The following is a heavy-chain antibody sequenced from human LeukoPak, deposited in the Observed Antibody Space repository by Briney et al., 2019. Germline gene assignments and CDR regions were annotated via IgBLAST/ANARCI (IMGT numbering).Heavy chain of an antibody. CDR1: GFRFSDYS. CDR2: IGISSGNT. V-gene: IGHV3-48*04. CDR3: ARAVDVADY. Sequence: GGSLRLSCAASGFRFSDYSMNWVRQAPGKGLEWISYIGISSGNTNYADSVKGRFTISGDNARNSVYLQMNSLRGEDTAVYYCARAVDVADYWGQGTLVAVSS. J-gene: IGHJ4*02. D-gene: IGHD3-16*01.